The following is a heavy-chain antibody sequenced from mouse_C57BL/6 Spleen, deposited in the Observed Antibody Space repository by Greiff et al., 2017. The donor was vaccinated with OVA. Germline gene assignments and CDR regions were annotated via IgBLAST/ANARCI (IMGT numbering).Heavy chain of an antibody. V-gene: IGHV1-18*01. J-gene: IGHJ4*01. CDR3: ARPYGSSYDGDGMDY. D-gene: IGHD1-1*01. CDR2: INPNNGGT. Sequence: EVKLMESGPELVKPGASVKIPCKASGYTFTDYNMDWVKQSHGKSLEWIGDINPNNGGTIYNQKFKGKATLTVDKSSSTAYMELRSLTSEDTAVYYCARPYGSSYDGDGMDYWGQGTSVTVSS. CDR1: GYTFTDYN.